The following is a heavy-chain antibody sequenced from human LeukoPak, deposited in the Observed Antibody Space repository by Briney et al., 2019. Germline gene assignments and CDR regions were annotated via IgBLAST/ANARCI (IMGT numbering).Heavy chain of an antibody. Sequence: GGSLRLSCTSSGFTFSNFAVHWVRQAQDKGLEWVAVISSDGSNQFYGDFARGRFSISRDNSKKTVYLQMISLRPEDTAHYYCARPGLGIGAADLGDDAFDVWGQGIKVTVSS. CDR3: ARPGLGIGAADLGDDAFDV. CDR1: GFTFSNFA. V-gene: IGHV3-30*04. J-gene: IGHJ3*01. CDR2: ISSDGSNQ. D-gene: IGHD6-13*01.